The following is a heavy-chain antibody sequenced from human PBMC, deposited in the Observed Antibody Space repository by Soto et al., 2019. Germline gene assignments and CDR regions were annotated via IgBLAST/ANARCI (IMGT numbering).Heavy chain of an antibody. CDR1: GGSISNVNYC. CDR3: XXXXXXXXVXY. V-gene: IGHV4-30-4*01. CDR2: IYNGGST. Sequence: QVQLQESGPGLVKPSQTLSLTCTVSGGSISNVNYCWSWIRQPPDKGLEWIGHIYNGGSTYNNPSLTSRVTISVDTSKNQXXXXXXXVXXXDTXXXXXXXXXXXXXVXYWGQGTLVTVSS. J-gene: IGHJ4*02.